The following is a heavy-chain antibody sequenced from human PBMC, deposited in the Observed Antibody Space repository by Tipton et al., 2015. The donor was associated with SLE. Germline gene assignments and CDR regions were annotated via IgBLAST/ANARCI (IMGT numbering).Heavy chain of an antibody. J-gene: IGHJ2*01. CDR3: ARDILDWYFDL. Sequence: RSLRLSCAASGFTFSSYAMHWVRQAPGKGLEWVAVISYDGTNKYYADSVKGRFTISRDNSKNTLYLQMNSLRAEDTAVYYCARDILDWYFDLWGRGTLVTVSS. CDR2: ISYDGTNK. V-gene: IGHV3-30*04. CDR1: GFTFSSYA.